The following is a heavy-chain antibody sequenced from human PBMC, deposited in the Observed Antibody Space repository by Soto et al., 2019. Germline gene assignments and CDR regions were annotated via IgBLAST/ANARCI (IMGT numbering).Heavy chain of an antibody. CDR2: IYSGGST. D-gene: IGHD6-13*01. CDR3: ASGIAAAASHDAFDI. Sequence: PGGSLRLSCAASGFTVSSNYMSWVRQAPGKGLEWVSVIYSGGSTYYADSVKGRFTISRDNSKNTLYLQMNSLRAEDTAVYYCASGIAAAASHDAFDIWGQGTMVTVSS. J-gene: IGHJ3*02. V-gene: IGHV3-66*01. CDR1: GFTVSSNY.